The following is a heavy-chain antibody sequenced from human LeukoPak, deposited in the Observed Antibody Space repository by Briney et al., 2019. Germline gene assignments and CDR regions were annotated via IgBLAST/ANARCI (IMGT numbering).Heavy chain of an antibody. CDR3: ARARPSMSIDY. CDR1: GFTFSSYA. Sequence: GRSLRLSCAASGFTFSSYAMYWVRQAPGKGLEWVAVISYDGSEKFYADSVKGRFTISRDSSKNTLYLQMNSLRPEDTALYYCARARPSMSIDYWGQGTLVTVSS. V-gene: IGHV3-30*04. J-gene: IGHJ4*02. CDR2: ISYDGSEK.